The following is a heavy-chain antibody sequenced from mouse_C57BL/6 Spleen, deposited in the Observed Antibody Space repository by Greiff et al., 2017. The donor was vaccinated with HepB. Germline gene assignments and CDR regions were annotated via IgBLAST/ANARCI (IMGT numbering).Heavy chain of an antibody. J-gene: IGHJ2*01. CDR1: GYAFTNYL. CDR3: ARSGDYYGPFDS. Sequence: QVQLKESGAELVRPGTSVKVSCKASGYAFTNYLIEWVKQRPGQGLEWIGVINPGSGGTNYNEKLKGKATLTADKSSSTAYMQLSSLTSEDSAVYFCARSGDYYGPFDSWGQGTTLTVSS. CDR2: INPGSGGT. V-gene: IGHV1-54*01. D-gene: IGHD2-1*01.